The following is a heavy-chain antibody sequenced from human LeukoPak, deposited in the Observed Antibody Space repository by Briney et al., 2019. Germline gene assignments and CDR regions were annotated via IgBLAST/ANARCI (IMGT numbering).Heavy chain of an antibody. J-gene: IGHJ4*02. V-gene: IGHV3-53*01. CDR2: IYTRGST. CDR3: ARQSLHYDFWSGYYDY. CDR1: GFTVSSNY. Sequence: PGGSLRLSCAASGFTVSSNYMSWVRQAPGKGLEWVSVIYTRGSTHYADSVKGRFTISRDNSKNTLYLQMNSLRAEDTAVYYCARQSLHYDFWSGYYDYWGQGALVTVPS. D-gene: IGHD3-3*01.